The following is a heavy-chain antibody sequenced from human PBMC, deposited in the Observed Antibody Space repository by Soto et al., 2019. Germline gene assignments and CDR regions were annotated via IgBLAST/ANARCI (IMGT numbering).Heavy chain of an antibody. CDR3: ASQGIAVAVRPYYYYYMDV. V-gene: IGHV4-39*01. D-gene: IGHD6-19*01. J-gene: IGHJ6*03. Sequence: QLQLQESGPGLVKPSETLSLTCNVSGGSIRSSPYYWGWIRQPPGKGLEGIGSIFYSGNTYYHPSTKSRVTMSVTTSKNQFSLKLKSVTAADTAVYYCASQGIAVAVRPYYYYYMDVWGKGTTVTVSS. CDR2: IFYSGNT. CDR1: GGSIRSSPYY.